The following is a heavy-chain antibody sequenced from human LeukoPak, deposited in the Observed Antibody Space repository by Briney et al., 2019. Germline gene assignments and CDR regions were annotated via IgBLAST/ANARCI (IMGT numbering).Heavy chain of an antibody. Sequence: SETLSLTCTVSGGSLSSYYWSWIRQPPGKGLEGIGYIYYSGSTYYNPSLRSRVTISVDTCKNQFSLKLSSVTAADTAVYYCARSRYVYDSSGYYFDYWGQGTLVTVSS. J-gene: IGHJ4*02. D-gene: IGHD3-22*01. CDR2: IYYSGST. V-gene: IGHV4-59*01. CDR1: GGSLSSYY. CDR3: ARSRYVYDSSGYYFDY.